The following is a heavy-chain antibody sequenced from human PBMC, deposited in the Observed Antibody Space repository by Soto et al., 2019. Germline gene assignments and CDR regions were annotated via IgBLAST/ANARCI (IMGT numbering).Heavy chain of an antibody. V-gene: IGHV4-61*01. J-gene: IGHJ6*02. CDR1: GGSVSSGSYY. Sequence: QVQLQESGPGLVKPSETLSLTSSVSGGSVSSGSYYWSWIRQPPGKGLEWIGYIYYSGSTKYNPSLKSRVTISVDTSKNQFSLKLSSVTAADTAVYYCAMSFGESGLYYYAMDVWGQGTTVTVPS. D-gene: IGHD3-10*01. CDR2: IYYSGST. CDR3: AMSFGESGLYYYAMDV.